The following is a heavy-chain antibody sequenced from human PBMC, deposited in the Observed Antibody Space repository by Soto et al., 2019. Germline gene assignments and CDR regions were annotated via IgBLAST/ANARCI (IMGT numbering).Heavy chain of an antibody. J-gene: IGHJ6*02. CDR1: GGSISSSSYY. CDR2: IYYSGST. V-gene: IGHV4-39*01. D-gene: IGHD6-13*01. Sequence: QLQLQESGPGLVKPSETLSLTCTVSGGSISSSSYYWGWIRQPPGKGLEWIGSIYYSGSTYYNPSLKSRVTISVDTSKNQFSLKLSSVTAADTAVYYCASWYSSSWGYYYYGMDVWGQGTTVTVSS. CDR3: ASWYSSSWGYYYYGMDV.